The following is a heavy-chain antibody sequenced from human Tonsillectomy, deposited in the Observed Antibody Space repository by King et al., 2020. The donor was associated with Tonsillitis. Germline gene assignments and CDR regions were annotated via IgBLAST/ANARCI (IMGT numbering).Heavy chain of an antibody. CDR2: IISKPYGGTT. CDR3: SRVWFGELYSPFDY. J-gene: IGHJ4*02. V-gene: IGHV3-49*03. D-gene: IGHD3-10*01. Sequence: EVQLVESGGGLVQPGRSLRLSCTASGFTFGDYAMSWFRQAPGKGLEWVGFIISKPYGGTTEYAASVKGRFTISRDDSKSIAYLQMNSLKTEDTAVYYCSRVWFGELYSPFDYWGRGTLVTVSS. CDR1: GFTFGDYA.